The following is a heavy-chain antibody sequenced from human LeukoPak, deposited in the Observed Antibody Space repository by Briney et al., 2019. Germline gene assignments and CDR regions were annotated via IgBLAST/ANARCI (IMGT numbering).Heavy chain of an antibody. CDR3: ARDSSSHCSSTSCYGTYYFDY. CDR1: GGTFSSYA. Sequence: SVKVSCKASGGTFSSYAISWVRQAPGQGLEWMGGIIPIFGTANYAQKFQGRVTITTDESTSTAYMELSSLRSEDTAVYYCARDSSSHCSSTSCYGTYYFDYWGQGTLVTVSS. D-gene: IGHD2-2*01. CDR2: IIPIFGTA. V-gene: IGHV1-69*05. J-gene: IGHJ4*02.